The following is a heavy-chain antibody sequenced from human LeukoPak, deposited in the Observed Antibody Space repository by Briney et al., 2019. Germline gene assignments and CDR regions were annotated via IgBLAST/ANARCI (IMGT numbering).Heavy chain of an antibody. CDR2: IRYDGSNK. J-gene: IGHJ4*02. Sequence: GGSLRLSCAASGFTFSSYGMHWVRQAPGKGLEWVAFIRYDGSNKYYADSVKGRFTISRDNSKNTLYLQMNSLRAEDTAVYCCAKWDCSSTSCYTQFDYWGQGTLVTVSS. D-gene: IGHD2-2*02. CDR3: AKWDCSSTSCYTQFDY. CDR1: GFTFSSYG. V-gene: IGHV3-30*02.